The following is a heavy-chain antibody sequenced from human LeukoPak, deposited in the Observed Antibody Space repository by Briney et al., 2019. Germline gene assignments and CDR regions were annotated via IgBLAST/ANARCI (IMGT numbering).Heavy chain of an antibody. CDR2: IYYSGTT. D-gene: IGHD2-15*01. V-gene: IGHV4-59*04. J-gene: IGHJ3*01. CDR1: GVSISSYY. Sequence: SETLSLTCTVSGVSISSYYWSWIRQPPGKGLEWIGTIYYSGTTFYNPSLKSRITMSVDTSKNQFSLNLSSVTAADTAVYYCARRGADIVTMPAAKRGSFDFWGHGTMVTVSS. CDR3: ARRGADIVTMPAAKRGSFDF.